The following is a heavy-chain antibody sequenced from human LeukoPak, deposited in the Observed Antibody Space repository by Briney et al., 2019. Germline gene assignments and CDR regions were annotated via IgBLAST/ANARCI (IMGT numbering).Heavy chain of an antibody. CDR1: GYRFTTYW. Sequence: GESLKISCKGSGYRFTTYWIGWVRQMPGKGLEWRGIIYPGDSDTRYSPSFQGQVTMSADKSIGTAYLQWSSLKASDSGIYYCVRMGVGYSYAEYWGQGTLVTVPS. D-gene: IGHD5-12*01. J-gene: IGHJ4*02. CDR3: VRMGVGYSYAEY. CDR2: IYPGDSDT. V-gene: IGHV5-51*01.